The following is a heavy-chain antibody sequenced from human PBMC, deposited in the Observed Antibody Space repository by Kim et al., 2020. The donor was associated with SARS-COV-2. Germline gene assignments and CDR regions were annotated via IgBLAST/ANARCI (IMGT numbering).Heavy chain of an antibody. CDR3: AGWVVGIDY. CDR2: GGT. J-gene: IGHJ4*02. D-gene: IGHD2-15*01. Sequence: GGTNYAQKFQGRVTMTRDTSISTAYMGLSRLRSDDAAVYYCAGWVVGIDYWGQGTLVTVSS. V-gene: IGHV1-2*02.